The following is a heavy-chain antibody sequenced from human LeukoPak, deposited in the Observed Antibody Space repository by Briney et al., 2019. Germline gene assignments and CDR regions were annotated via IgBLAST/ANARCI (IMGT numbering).Heavy chain of an antibody. V-gene: IGHV3-21*01. Sequence: GGSLRLSCAASGFTFSSYSMNWVRQAPGKGLEWVSSISSSSSYIYYADSVKGRFAISRDDAKNSLYLQMNSLIAEDTAVYYCARERASSSWTLFGYWGQGTLVTVSS. CDR1: GFTFSSYS. J-gene: IGHJ4*02. D-gene: IGHD6-13*01. CDR2: ISSSSSYI. CDR3: ARERASSSWTLFGY.